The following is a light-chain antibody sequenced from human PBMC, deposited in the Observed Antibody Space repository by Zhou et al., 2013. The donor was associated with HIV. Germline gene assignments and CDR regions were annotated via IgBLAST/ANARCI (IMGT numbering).Light chain of an antibody. CDR2: GAS. Sequence: IVMTQSPATLSVSPGERATLSCRASQSVRSNLAWYQQKPGQAPRLLIHGASTRAAGLPARFSGSGSGTEVSLTISSMQSEDFAVYYCQQYKNWPPTFGGGTKVEIK. CDR3: QQYKNWPPT. CDR1: QSVRSN. J-gene: IGKJ4*01. V-gene: IGKV3-15*01.